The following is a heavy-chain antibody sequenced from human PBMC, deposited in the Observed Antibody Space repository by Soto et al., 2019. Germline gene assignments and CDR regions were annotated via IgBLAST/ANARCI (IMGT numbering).Heavy chain of an antibody. D-gene: IGHD3-16*01. J-gene: IGHJ5*02. CDR2: IYYSGST. Sequence: SGTLSLTCTVSGGSISSGGYYWSWIRQHPGKGLEWIGYIYYSGSTYYNPSLKSRVTISVDTSKNQFSLKLSSVTAADTAVYYCARAGEGWFDPWGQGTLVTSPQ. V-gene: IGHV4-31*03. CDR3: ARAGEGWFDP. CDR1: GGSISSGGYY.